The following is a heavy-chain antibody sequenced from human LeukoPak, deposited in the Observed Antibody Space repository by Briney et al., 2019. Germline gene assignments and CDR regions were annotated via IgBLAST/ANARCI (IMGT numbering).Heavy chain of an antibody. J-gene: IGHJ6*04. D-gene: IGHD2-21*02. CDR2: ISAYNGNT. Sequence: GASVKVSCKASGYTFTSYGISWVRQAPAQGLEWMGWISAYNGNTNYAQKLQGRVTMTTDTSTSTAYMELRSLRSDDTAVYYCARDLPYCGGDCYSNGMDVWGKGTTVTVSS. CDR3: ARDLPYCGGDCYSNGMDV. V-gene: IGHV1-18*04. CDR1: GYTFTSYG.